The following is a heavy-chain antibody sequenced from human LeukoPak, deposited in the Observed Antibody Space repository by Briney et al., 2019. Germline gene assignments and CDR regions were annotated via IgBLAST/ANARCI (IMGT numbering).Heavy chain of an antibody. CDR3: ARRDGRRYNYGFDS. CDR2: IYPGDSDT. Sequence: KAGESLKISCKGSGYSFTSYWIGWVLQMPGRGLEWMVIIYPGDSDTTYSPSFEGQVTISVDKSISTAYLQWSSLKASDTAMYYCARRDGRRYNYGFDSWGQRTLVTVSS. V-gene: IGHV5-51*01. CDR1: GYSFTSYW. D-gene: IGHD5-18*01. J-gene: IGHJ5*01.